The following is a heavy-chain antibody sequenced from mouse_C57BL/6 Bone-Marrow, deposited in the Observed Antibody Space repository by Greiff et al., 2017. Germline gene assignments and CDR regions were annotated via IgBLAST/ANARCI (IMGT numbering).Heavy chain of an antibody. Sequence: VKLQESGAELVKPGASVKISCKASGYAFSSYWMNWVKQRPGKGLEWIGQIYPGDGDTNYNGKFKGKATLTADKSSSTAYMQLSSLTSEDSAVYFCAREGTYYWFAYWGQGTLVTVSA. J-gene: IGHJ3*01. V-gene: IGHV1-80*01. CDR2: IYPGDGDT. CDR3: AREGTYYWFAY. D-gene: IGHD1-1*01. CDR1: GYAFSSYW.